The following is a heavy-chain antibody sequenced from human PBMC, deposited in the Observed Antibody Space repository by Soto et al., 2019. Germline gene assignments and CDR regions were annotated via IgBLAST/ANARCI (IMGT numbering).Heavy chain of an antibody. CDR2: IYYSGST. J-gene: IGHJ4*02. V-gene: IGHV4-31*03. CDR1: GGSISSGGYY. D-gene: IGHD2-2*01. CDR3: ARAAIVVVPAAPTA. Sequence: SETLSLTCTVSGGSISSGGYYWSWIRQHPGKGLEWIGYIYYSGSTYYNPSLKSRVTISVDTSKNQFSLKLSSVTAADTAVYYCARAAIVVVPAAPTAWGQGTLVTVSS.